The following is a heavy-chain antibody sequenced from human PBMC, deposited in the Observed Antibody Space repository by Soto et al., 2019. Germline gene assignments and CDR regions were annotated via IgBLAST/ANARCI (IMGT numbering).Heavy chain of an antibody. J-gene: IGHJ4*02. Sequence: GGSLRLSCAASGFTFSSYAMHWVRQAPGKGLEWVAVISYDGSNKYYADSVKGRFTISRDNSKNTLYLQMNSLRAEDTAVYYCAVVGSFDYWGQGTLVTVSS. CDR2: ISYDGSNK. CDR3: AVVGSFDY. D-gene: IGHD2-15*01. V-gene: IGHV3-30-3*01. CDR1: GFTFSSYA.